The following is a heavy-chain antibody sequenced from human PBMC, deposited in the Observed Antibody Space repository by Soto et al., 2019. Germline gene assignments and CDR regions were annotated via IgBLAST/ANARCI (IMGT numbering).Heavy chain of an antibody. D-gene: IGHD1-1*01. Sequence: GGSLRHSCAASGFTCSIYWMSWVRQAPGQGLXWVDXXXQXRXXXYXXXXMEGRFTIHRPNAKNSLYLQMNSLRSEDTAVYYCARSASTGTVDFWGPGTLLT. J-gene: IGHJ4*02. V-gene: IGHV3-7*03. CDR3: ARSASTGTVDF. CDR1: GFTCSIYW. CDR2: XXQXRXXX.